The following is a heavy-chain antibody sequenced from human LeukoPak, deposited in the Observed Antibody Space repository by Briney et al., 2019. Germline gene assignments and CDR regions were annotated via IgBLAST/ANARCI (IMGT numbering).Heavy chain of an antibody. J-gene: IGHJ4*02. CDR1: GGSSSSGDYY. CDR2: IYSGGMT. D-gene: IGHD1-14*01. Sequence: SETLSLTCTVTGGSSSSGDYYWRWLRQPPGKGLEWIASIYSGGMTFYSPSLKSRLTISADTSRNHFSLRLSSVTAADTALYFCARHFDHPTAYFDSWGLGSLVTVSS. V-gene: IGHV4-39*01. CDR3: ARHFDHPTAYFDS.